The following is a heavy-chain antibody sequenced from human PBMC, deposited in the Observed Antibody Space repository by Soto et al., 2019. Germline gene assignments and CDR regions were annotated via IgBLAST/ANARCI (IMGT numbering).Heavy chain of an antibody. CDR1: GFTFSSYA. CDR2: ISGSGGST. V-gene: IGHV3-23*01. J-gene: IGHJ6*03. CDR3: AKVYYDYIWGSYRPGDYYYYMDV. Sequence: GGSLRLSCAASGFTFSSYAMSWVRQAPGKGLEWVSAISGSGGSTYYADSVKGRFTISRDNSKNTLYLQMNSLRAEDTAVYYCAKVYYDYIWGSYRPGDYYYYMDVWGKGTTVTVSS. D-gene: IGHD3-16*02.